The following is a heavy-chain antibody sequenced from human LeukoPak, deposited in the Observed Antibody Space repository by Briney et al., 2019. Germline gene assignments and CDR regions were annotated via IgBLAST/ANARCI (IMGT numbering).Heavy chain of an antibody. CDR1: GFTFSSYG. Sequence: GGSLRLSCAASGFTFSSYGMHWVRQAPGKGLEWVAVISYDGSNKYYADSVKGRFTISRDNSKNTLYLQMNSLRAEDTAVYYCARARRSSGYPHNNWFDPWGQGTLVTVSS. CDR3: ARARRSSGYPHNNWFDP. V-gene: IGHV3-30*03. CDR2: ISYDGSNK. J-gene: IGHJ5*02. D-gene: IGHD3-22*01.